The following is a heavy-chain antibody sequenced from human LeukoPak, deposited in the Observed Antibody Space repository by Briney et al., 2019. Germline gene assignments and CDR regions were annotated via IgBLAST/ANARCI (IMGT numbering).Heavy chain of an antibody. Sequence: QPGGSLRLSCAASGFTFSSYGMHWVRQAPGKGLEWVAFIRYDGSNKYYADSVKGRFTISRDNSKNTLYLQMNSLRAEDTAVYYCAKASSNYYDSSGDYFDYWGQGTLVTVSS. CDR1: GFTFSSYG. V-gene: IGHV3-30*02. CDR2: IRYDGSNK. CDR3: AKASSNYYDSSGDYFDY. D-gene: IGHD3-22*01. J-gene: IGHJ4*02.